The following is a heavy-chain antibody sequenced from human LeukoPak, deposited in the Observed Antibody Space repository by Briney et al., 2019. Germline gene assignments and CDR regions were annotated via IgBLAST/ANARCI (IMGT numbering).Heavy chain of an antibody. CDR1: GGSISSYY. J-gene: IGHJ5*02. CDR3: ARAGGITTPP. CDR2: IYYSGST. V-gene: IGHV4-59*08. D-gene: IGHD3-22*01. Sequence: SETLSLTCTVSGGSISSYYWSWIRQPPGKGLEWIGYIYYSGSTYYNPSLKSRVTISVDTSKNQFSLKLSSVTAADTAVYYCARAGGITTPPWGQGTLVTVSS.